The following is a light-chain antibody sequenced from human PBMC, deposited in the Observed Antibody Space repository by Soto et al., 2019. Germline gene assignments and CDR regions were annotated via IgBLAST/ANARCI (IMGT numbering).Light chain of an antibody. CDR2: GAS. J-gene: IGKJ2*01. CDR3: QQTKSFPHT. Sequence: DIQMTQSPSSVSASVGDRVTITCRASQTISSWLAWYQQKPGKAPKLLVYGASSLLSGVPPRFSGSGAATHFTLTISSLQPEDSASYYCQQTKSFPHTFGQGTNLEIK. CDR1: QTISSW. V-gene: IGKV1-12*01.